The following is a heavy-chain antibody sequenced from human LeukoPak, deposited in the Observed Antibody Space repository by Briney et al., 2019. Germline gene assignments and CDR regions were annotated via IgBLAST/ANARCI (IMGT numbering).Heavy chain of an antibody. Sequence: PGGSLRLSCAASGFTFSSYAMHWVRQAPGKGLEWVAVISYDGSNKYYADSVKGRFTISRDNSKNTLYLQMNSLRAEDTAVCYCARDRHIVVVTAADIWGQGTMVTVSS. CDR3: ARDRHIVVVTAADI. J-gene: IGHJ3*02. D-gene: IGHD2-21*02. V-gene: IGHV3-30-3*01. CDR2: ISYDGSNK. CDR1: GFTFSSYA.